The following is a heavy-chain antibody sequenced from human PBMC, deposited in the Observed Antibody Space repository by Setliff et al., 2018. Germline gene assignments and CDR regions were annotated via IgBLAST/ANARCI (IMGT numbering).Heavy chain of an antibody. CDR1: GGSISSYY. J-gene: IGHJ4*02. CDR3: ARESRYYYDNLGILDY. CDR2: IYIGGSA. D-gene: IGHD3-22*01. V-gene: IGHV4-4*07. Sequence: PSETLSLTCTVSGGSISSYYWSWIRQPAGKGLEWIGHIYIGGSANYNPSLKSRVSISVDTSKNQFSLKLSSVTAADTAVYYCARESRYYYDNLGILDYWGQGTLVTVSS.